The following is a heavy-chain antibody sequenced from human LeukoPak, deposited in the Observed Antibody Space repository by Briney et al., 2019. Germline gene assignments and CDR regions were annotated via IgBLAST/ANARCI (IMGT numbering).Heavy chain of an antibody. V-gene: IGHV4-59*01. D-gene: IGHD3-22*01. CDR2: IYYSGST. Sequence: SETLSLTCTVSGGSISSYYWSWIRQPPGKGLEWIGYIYYSGSTNYNPSLKSRVTISVDTSKNQFSLKPSSVTAADTAVYYCARVIDPGYYYDSSGYYFDYWGQGTLVTVSS. CDR3: ARVIDPGYYYDSSGYYFDY. J-gene: IGHJ4*02. CDR1: GGSISSYY.